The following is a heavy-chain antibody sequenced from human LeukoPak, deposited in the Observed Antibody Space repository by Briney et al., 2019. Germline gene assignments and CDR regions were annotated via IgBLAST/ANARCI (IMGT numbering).Heavy chain of an antibody. CDR2: IWSDGTEK. Sequence: GGSLRLSCAASELTYSNYGMTWVRQAPGKGLEWVSLIWSDGTEKYYGDAVKGRFTISRDNSRNTLYLQMNSLRGEDTAVYYCAKDAQRGFDYSNSLEYWGQGTLVTVSS. V-gene: IGHV3-30*02. J-gene: IGHJ4*02. CDR3: AKDAQRGFDYSNSLEY. D-gene: IGHD4-11*01. CDR1: ELTYSNYG.